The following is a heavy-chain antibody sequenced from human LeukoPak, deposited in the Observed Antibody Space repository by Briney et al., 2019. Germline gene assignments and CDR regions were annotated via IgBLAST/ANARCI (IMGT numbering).Heavy chain of an antibody. CDR2: IYHSGST. V-gene: IGHV4-38-2*01. J-gene: IGHJ4*02. CDR1: GYSISSGYY. Sequence: SETLSLTCAVSGYSISSGYYWGWIRQPPGKGLEWIGSIYHSGSTYYNPSLKSRVTISVDTSKSQFSLKLSSVTAADTAVYYCARSLTMIVVYDYWGQGTLVTGSS. D-gene: IGHD3-22*01. CDR3: ARSLTMIVVYDY.